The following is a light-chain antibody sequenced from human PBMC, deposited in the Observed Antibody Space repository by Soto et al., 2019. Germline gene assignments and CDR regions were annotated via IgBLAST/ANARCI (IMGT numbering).Light chain of an antibody. J-gene: IGKJ5*01. CDR2: DAS. Sequence: EIVLTQSPGTLSLSPGERATLSCRASQTVIHNYLAWHQQKPGQAPRLLIYDASNRATGIPARFSGGGSGTDFTLTISSLEPEDFAVYYCQKRSDWPPITVGQGTRLEI. CDR3: QKRSDWPPIT. V-gene: IGKV3D-20*02. CDR1: QTVIHNY.